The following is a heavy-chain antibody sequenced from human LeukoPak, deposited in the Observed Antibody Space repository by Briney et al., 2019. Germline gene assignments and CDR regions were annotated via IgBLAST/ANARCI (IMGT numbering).Heavy chain of an antibody. J-gene: IGHJ4*02. V-gene: IGHV3-7*01. Sequence: PGGSLRLSCAASGFTFRSYWMAWVRQTPGKGLEWVANIKEDESAKHQADSVKGRFTISRDNAQNSVYLQMSSLRGEDTAVYYCASDVGGSLYYWGQGTLVTVSS. CDR2: IKEDESAK. CDR1: GFTFRSYW. D-gene: IGHD3-16*01. CDR3: ASDVGGSLYY.